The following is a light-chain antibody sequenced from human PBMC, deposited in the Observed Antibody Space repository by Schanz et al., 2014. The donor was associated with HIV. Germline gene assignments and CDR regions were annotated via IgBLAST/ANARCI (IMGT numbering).Light chain of an antibody. Sequence: IRMTQSPSSLSAASGDRVTITCRASKGVSTFLAWYQQKPGKAPKLLIYKASSLESGVPSRFSGSGSGTEFTLTISSLQPDDFATYYCQQYNSYWTFGQGTKVEIK. CDR1: KGVSTF. J-gene: IGKJ1*01. CDR2: KAS. V-gene: IGKV1-5*03. CDR3: QQYNSYWT.